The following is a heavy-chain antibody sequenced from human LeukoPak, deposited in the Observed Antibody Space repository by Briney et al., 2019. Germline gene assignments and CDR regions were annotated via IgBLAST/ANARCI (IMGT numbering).Heavy chain of an antibody. D-gene: IGHD4-17*01. CDR3: ARPTVTWWFDP. V-gene: IGHV3-11*06. J-gene: IGHJ5*02. CDR1: GFTFSDYY. CDR2: ISTSSSYT. Sequence: GGSLRLSCAASGFTFSDYYMNWIRQAPGKGLEWVSYISTSSSYTNYADSVKGRFTISRDNAKNSLYLQMNSLRAEDTAVYYCARPTVTWWFDPWGQGTLVTVSS.